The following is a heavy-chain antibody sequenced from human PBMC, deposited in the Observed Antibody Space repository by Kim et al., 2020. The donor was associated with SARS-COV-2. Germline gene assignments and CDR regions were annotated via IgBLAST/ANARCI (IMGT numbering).Heavy chain of an antibody. J-gene: IGHJ4*02. Sequence: ASVKVSCTASGYSFTDYAMHWVRQAPGQRPEWMGWINGVSGSTMFLERFQGRVTITRDTSANTVYMTLGSLKSEDTAVYYCASLNWAGPLDSWGQGTLVTVSS. CDR2: INGVSGST. D-gene: IGHD6-19*01. V-gene: IGHV1-3*01. CDR1: GYSFTDYA. CDR3: ASLNWAGPLDS.